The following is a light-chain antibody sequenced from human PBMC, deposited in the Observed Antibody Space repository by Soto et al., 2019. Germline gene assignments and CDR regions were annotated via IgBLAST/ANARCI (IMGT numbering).Light chain of an antibody. J-gene: IGKJ1*01. Sequence: EIVLTQSPGTLSLSPGARATRSCRASQSASGSYLAWYQQKPGQAPRLLIYGASSRATGIPDRFSGSGFGTDVTLTISRLGPEDFAVYYGQQYGSSPRSWTFGQGAKVEI. V-gene: IGKV3-20*01. CDR1: QSASGSY. CDR3: QQYGSSPRSWT. CDR2: GAS.